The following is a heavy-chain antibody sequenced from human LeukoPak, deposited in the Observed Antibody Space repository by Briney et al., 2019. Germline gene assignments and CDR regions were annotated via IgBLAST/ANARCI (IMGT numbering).Heavy chain of an antibody. CDR1: GGSISSGGYY. V-gene: IGHV4-31*03. J-gene: IGHJ4*02. Sequence: SETLSLTCTVSGGSISSGGYYWSWIRQHPGKGLEWIGYIYYSGSTYYNPSLKSRVTISVDTSKNQFSLKLSSVTAADTAVYYCARGDYYDSNGTPYFDYWGQGTLVTVSS. CDR2: IYYSGST. CDR3: ARGDYYDSNGTPYFDY. D-gene: IGHD3-22*01.